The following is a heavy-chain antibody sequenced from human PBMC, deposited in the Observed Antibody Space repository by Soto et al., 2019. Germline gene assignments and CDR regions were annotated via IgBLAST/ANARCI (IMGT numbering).Heavy chain of an antibody. J-gene: IGHJ5*02. CDR1: GGSISSYY. V-gene: IGHV4-59*01. CDR3: ARGDYGDPNWFDP. Sequence: QVQLQESGPGLVKPSETLSLTCTVSGGSISSYYWSWIRQPPGKGLEWIGYIYYSGSTNYNPSLKCRVTIAVHTTKNQFSLKLSSVTAADTAVYYCARGDYGDPNWFDPWGQGTLVTVSS. CDR2: IYYSGST. D-gene: IGHD4-17*01.